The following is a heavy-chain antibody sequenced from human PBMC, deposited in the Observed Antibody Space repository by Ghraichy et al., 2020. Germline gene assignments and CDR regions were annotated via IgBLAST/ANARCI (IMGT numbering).Heavy chain of an antibody. CDR2: IYYSGST. CDR1: GGSISSYY. D-gene: IGHD6-13*01. Sequence: SETLSLTCTVSGGSISSYYWSWIRQPPGKGLEWIGYIYYSGSTNYNPSLKSRVTISVDTSKNQFSLKLSSVTAADTAVYYCARGGSSSSWYVLYSWGQGTLVTVSS. V-gene: IGHV4-59*01. CDR3: ARGGSSSSWYVLYS. J-gene: IGHJ4*02.